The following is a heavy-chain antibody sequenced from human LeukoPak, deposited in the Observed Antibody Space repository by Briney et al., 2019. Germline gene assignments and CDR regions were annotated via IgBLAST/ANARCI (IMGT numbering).Heavy chain of an antibody. V-gene: IGHV1-18*01. Sequence: GASVKVSCKASGYTFTSYGISWVRQAPGQGLEWMGWISAYNGNTNYAQKLQGRVTMTRDTSTSTVYMELSSLRSEDTAVYYCARTIEGGDAFDIWGQGTMVTVSS. CDR3: ARTIEGGDAFDI. CDR2: ISAYNGNT. J-gene: IGHJ3*02. D-gene: IGHD1-26*01. CDR1: GYTFTSYG.